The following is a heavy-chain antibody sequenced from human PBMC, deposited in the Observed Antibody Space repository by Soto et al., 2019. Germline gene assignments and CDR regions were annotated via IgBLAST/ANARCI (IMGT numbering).Heavy chain of an antibody. V-gene: IGHV3-23*01. CDR3: ARWSYLDY. J-gene: IGHJ4*02. Sequence: GGSLRLSCAASGFSFGSYALSWVRQAPGKGLEWVSTIRGSDGKTFYADSVKGRFSISRDTSQSTLYLQMNSLRADDTAMYYCARWSYLDYSGQGTRVTVYS. CDR1: GFSFGSYA. CDR2: IRGSDGKT. D-gene: IGHD3-3*01.